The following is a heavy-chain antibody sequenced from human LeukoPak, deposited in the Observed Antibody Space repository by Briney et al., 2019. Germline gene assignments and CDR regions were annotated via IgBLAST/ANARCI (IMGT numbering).Heavy chain of an antibody. CDR2: ISGSGGST. D-gene: IGHD3-3*01. J-gene: IGHJ3*02. V-gene: IGHV3-23*01. CDR3: ARPPPAGYDFWSGYSVAFDI. Sequence: GGSLRLSCAASGFTFSSYAMSWVRQAPGKGLEWVSAISGSGGSTYYADSVKGRFTISRDNAKNSLYLQMNSLRDEDTAVYYCARPPPAGYDFWSGYSVAFDIWGQGTMVTVSS. CDR1: GFTFSSYA.